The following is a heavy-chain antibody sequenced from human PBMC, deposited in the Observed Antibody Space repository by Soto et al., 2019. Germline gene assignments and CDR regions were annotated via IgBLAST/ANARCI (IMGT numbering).Heavy chain of an antibody. V-gene: IGHV1-69*02. CDR3: ASRYDIGDY. J-gene: IGHJ4*02. CDR1: GDTFSSYT. D-gene: IGHD3-9*01. Sequence: QVQLVQSGAEAKKPGSSVKVSCKASGDTFSSYTISWVRQAPGQGLEWMGRIIPILGISNYAQKFQGRVTITADKSTSTAYMELGSLRSEHTAVYYCASRYDIGDYWGQGTLVTVSS. CDR2: IIPILGIS.